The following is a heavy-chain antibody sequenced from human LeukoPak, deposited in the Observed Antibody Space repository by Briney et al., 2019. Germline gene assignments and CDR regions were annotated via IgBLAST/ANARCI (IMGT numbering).Heavy chain of an antibody. J-gene: IGHJ4*02. CDR1: GYTFTSYD. D-gene: IGHD3/OR15-3a*01. Sequence: GASVKVSCKAPGYTFTSYDINWVRQATGQGLEWMGWMNPNSGNTVYAQKFQGRVTMTRSTSISTAYMELSSLRSEDTAVYYCARTDWHYFLYWGQGTLVTVSS. CDR3: ARTDWHYFLY. V-gene: IGHV1-8*02. CDR2: MNPNSGNT.